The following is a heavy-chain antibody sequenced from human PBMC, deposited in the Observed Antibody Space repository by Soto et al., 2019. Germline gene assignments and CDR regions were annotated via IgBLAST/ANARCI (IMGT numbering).Heavy chain of an antibody. V-gene: IGHV3-7*03. CDR1: GFIFSSYW. Sequence: PGGSLRLSCAASGFIFSSYWMSWVRQAPGKGLEWVANIKEDGSEKYYVDSVKGRFTIPRDNAKNSLYLQINSLRAEDTAVYYCARNSYSSGWYPKYYFDYWGQGTLVTVSS. J-gene: IGHJ4*02. D-gene: IGHD6-13*01. CDR2: IKEDGSEK. CDR3: ARNSYSSGWYPKYYFDY.